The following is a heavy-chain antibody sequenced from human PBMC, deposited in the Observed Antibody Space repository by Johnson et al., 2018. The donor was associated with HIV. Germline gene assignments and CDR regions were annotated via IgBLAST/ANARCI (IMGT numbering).Heavy chain of an antibody. CDR1: GFNFDDYG. Sequence: VQLVESGGGVVRPGGSLRLSCAASGFNFDDYGMNWVRQAPGKGLEWVSGVNWSGDTIGYVDAVKGRFTISRDNSKNTLYLQMNSLLPEDTAVYYCARDVMEDFWSGSFDAFDIWGQGTMVTVSS. J-gene: IGHJ3*02. CDR2: VNWSGDTI. CDR3: ARDVMEDFWSGSFDAFDI. D-gene: IGHD3-3*01. V-gene: IGHV3-20*04.